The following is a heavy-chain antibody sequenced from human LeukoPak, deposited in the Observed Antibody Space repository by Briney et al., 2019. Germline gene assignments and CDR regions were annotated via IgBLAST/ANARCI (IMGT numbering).Heavy chain of an antibody. CDR3: ATEGGSTGYYGRSDY. CDR2: IKSKADAGTT. J-gene: IGHJ4*02. CDR1: GFTFSDAW. V-gene: IGHV3-15*01. D-gene: IGHD3-22*01. Sequence: GRSLRLSCAASGFTFSDAWMAWVRQAPGKGLEWVGRIKSKADAGTTDYAAPVKGRFTISRDDSKNTLYLQMNTLQTEDTAVYYCATEGGSTGYYGRSDYWGQGALVTVSS.